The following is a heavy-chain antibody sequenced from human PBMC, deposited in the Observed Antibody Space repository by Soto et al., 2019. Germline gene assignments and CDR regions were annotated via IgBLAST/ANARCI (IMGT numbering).Heavy chain of an antibody. D-gene: IGHD4-17*01. CDR2: ISGSGDST. Sequence: GGSLRLSCAASGFTFSSHAMSWVRQAPGKGPEWVSAISGSGDSTYYADSVKGRFTVSRDNSKNTLYLQMNSLRAEDTAVYYCAKGTYGDYIYSKYFQHWGQGTLVTVSS. V-gene: IGHV3-23*01. J-gene: IGHJ1*01. CDR3: AKGTYGDYIYSKYFQH. CDR1: GFTFSSHA.